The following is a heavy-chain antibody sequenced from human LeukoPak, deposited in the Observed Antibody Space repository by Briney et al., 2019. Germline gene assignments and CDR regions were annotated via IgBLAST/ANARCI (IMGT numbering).Heavy chain of an antibody. CDR2: IYHSGST. D-gene: IGHD3-10*01. CDR1: GVSISIVRYF. J-gene: IGHJ3*02. CDR3: AGGGAFDI. Sequence: SETVSLTCSVSGVSISIVRYFGRGVRQPPGEVLWGNGYIYHSGSTYYNRSLKIRVTISIDRSKNQFSLKLSSVTAADTAVYYCAGGGAFDIWGQGTMVTVSS. V-gene: IGHV4-30-2*01.